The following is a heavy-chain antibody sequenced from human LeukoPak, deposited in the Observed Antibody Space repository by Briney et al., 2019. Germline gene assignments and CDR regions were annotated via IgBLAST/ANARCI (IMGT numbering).Heavy chain of an antibody. D-gene: IGHD4-17*01. V-gene: IGHV1-8*03. J-gene: IGHJ2*01. CDR3: ARGQGGGDYWYFDL. Sequence: ASVKVSCKASGYTFTSYDINWVRQATGQGPEWMGWMNPNSGNTGYAQKFQGRVTITRNTSISTAYMELSSLRSEDTAVYYCARGQGGGDYWYFDLWGRGTLVTVSS. CDR2: MNPNSGNT. CDR1: GYTFTSYD.